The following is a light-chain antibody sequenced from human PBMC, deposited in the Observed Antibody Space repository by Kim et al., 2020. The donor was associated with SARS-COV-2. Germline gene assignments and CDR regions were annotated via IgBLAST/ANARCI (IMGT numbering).Light chain of an antibody. CDR3: QQDYNLPL. CDR1: QSFSCSH. V-gene: IGKV3D-7*01. CDR2: GAS. J-gene: IGKJ4*01. Sequence: PGKRVTLSCRASQSFSCSHLTRYQQKPGQAPRLHIYGASTRATGIPARFSVSGSGPDFTLTISSLQPEDFAVYYCQQDYNLPLFGGGTKVDI.